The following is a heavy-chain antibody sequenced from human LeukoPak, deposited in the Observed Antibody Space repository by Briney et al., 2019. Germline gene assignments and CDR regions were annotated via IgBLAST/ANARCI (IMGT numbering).Heavy chain of an antibody. V-gene: IGHV3-48*03. D-gene: IGHD3-22*01. Sequence: GGSLRLSCAASGFTFSSYEMNWVRQAPGKGLEWVSYISSSGSTIYYADSVKGRFTISRDNAKNSLYLQMNSLRAEDTAVYYCARALGGYYYVFDYWGQGTLVTVSS. CDR2: ISSSGSTI. J-gene: IGHJ4*02. CDR1: GFTFSSYE. CDR3: ARALGGYYYVFDY.